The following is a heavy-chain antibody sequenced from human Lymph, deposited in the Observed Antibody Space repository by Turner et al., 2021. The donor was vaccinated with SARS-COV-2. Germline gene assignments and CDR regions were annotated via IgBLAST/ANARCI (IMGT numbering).Heavy chain of an antibody. J-gene: IGHJ4*02. D-gene: IGHD2-21*02. CDR1: GFTFSSYS. V-gene: IGHV3-21*01. CDR2: ITFTSSYI. Sequence: EVQLVESGGGLVKPGGSLRLYCPASGFTFSSYSMNWVRQAPGKGLEGVSSITFTSSYIDYADAVKGRFTISRDNAKNSLYLQMNSLRAEDTAVYYCARGPPDFPYYFDYWGQGTLVTVSS. CDR3: ARGPPDFPYYFDY.